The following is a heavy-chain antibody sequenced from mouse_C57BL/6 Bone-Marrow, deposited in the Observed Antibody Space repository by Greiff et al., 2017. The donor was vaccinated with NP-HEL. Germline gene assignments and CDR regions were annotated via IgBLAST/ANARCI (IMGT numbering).Heavy chain of an antibody. CDR2: IDPSDSYT. J-gene: IGHJ2*01. V-gene: IGHV1-59*01. CDR1: GYTFTSYW. CDR3: ARRDWENY. D-gene: IGHD4-1*01. Sequence: QVQLQQPGAELVRPGTSVKLSCKASGYTFTSYWMHWVKQRPGQGLEWIGVIDPSDSYTNYNQKFKGKATLTVDTSSSTAYMQLSSLTSEDSAVYYCARRDWENYWGQGTTLTVSS.